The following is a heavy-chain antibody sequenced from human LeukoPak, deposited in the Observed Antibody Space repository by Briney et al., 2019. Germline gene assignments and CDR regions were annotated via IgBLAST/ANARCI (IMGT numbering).Heavy chain of an antibody. V-gene: IGHV4-39*01. CDR3: ARQRYYGSGSLLFQH. D-gene: IGHD3-10*01. Sequence: SETLSLTCTVSGGSISSSSYYWGWIRQPPGKGLEWIGSIYYSGSTYYNPSLKSRVTISVDTSKNQFSLKLSSVTAADTAVYYCARQRYYGSGSLLFQHWGQGTLVTVSS. CDR2: IYYSGST. CDR1: GGSISSSSYY. J-gene: IGHJ1*01.